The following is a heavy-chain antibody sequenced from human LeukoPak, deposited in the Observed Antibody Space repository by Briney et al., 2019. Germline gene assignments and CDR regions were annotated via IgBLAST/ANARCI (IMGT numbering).Heavy chain of an antibody. V-gene: IGHV3-23*01. D-gene: IGHD6-19*01. CDR1: GFTFSNYA. J-gene: IGHJ4*02. Sequence: GGSLRLSCAASGFTFSNYAMGWVRQAPGKGLEWVSGIGGSGGMTYYADSVKGRFTISRDNSKNTVYLEMNSLRAEDTAIYYCAKWRGDSGAEQWLVLDYWGQGTLVTVSS. CDR2: IGGSGGMT. CDR3: AKWRGDSGAEQWLVLDY.